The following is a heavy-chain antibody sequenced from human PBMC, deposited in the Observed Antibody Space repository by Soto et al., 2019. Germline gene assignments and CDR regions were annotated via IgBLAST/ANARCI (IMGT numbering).Heavy chain of an antibody. Sequence: EVQLLESGGDLVQPGGSLRLSCTASGFTFSSHAMTWVRQAPGKGLEWVSGLSDSSISIYYADSVKGRLTISRDNSKNTLYLQIHTLRVEDTAVYYCAKVSSSWYAGFFDLWGQGTLVTVSS. CDR1: GFTFSSHA. D-gene: IGHD6-13*01. CDR3: AKVSSSWYAGFFDL. J-gene: IGHJ4*02. V-gene: IGHV3-23*01. CDR2: LSDSSISI.